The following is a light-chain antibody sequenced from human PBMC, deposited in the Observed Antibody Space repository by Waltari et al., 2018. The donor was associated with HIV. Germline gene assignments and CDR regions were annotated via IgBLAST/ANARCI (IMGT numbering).Light chain of an antibody. CDR3: SSYTGSSALDVV. CDR1: SSDVGGYNY. J-gene: IGLJ2*01. Sequence: HSALTQPASVSGPPGQSITISCTGTSSDVGGYNYVSWYQQHPGQAPRLMVYDVSNRPSGVSNRFSGFKSGNTASLTISGLQAEDGADYSCSSYTGSSALDVVFGGGPKLSVL. CDR2: DVS. V-gene: IGLV2-14*01.